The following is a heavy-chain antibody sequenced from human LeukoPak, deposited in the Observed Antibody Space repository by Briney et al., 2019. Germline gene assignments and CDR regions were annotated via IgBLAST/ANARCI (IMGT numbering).Heavy chain of an antibody. CDR2: IYYSGST. CDR3: ASPSGLLTSYYFDY. D-gene: IGHD2/OR15-2a*01. CDR1: GGSISSSSYY. J-gene: IGHJ4*02. V-gene: IGHV4-39*07. Sequence: KSSETLSLTCTVSGGSISSSSYYWGWIRQPPGKGLEWIGSIYYSGSTYYNPSLKSRVTISVDTSKNQFSLKLSSVTAADTAVYYCASPSGLLTSYYFDYWGQGTLVTVSS.